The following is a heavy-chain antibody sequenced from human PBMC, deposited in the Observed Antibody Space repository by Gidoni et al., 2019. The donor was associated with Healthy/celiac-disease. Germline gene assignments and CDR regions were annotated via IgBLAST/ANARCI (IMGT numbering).Heavy chain of an antibody. Sequence: QVQLVQSGAEVTKPGASVKVSCNVSGYTLTELSMHWVRQAPGKGLGWMGSFEPEDGETIYAQRFQGRVTRTEDTSTDTAYMELSSLRYEDTAVYDCATDPRGDYENWFDPWGQGTLVTVSS. CDR2: FEPEDGET. CDR1: GYTLTELS. V-gene: IGHV1-24*01. J-gene: IGHJ5*02. CDR3: ATDPRGDYENWFDP. D-gene: IGHD4-17*01.